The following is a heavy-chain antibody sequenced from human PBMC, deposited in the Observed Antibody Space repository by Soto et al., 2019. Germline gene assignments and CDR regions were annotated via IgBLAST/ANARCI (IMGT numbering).Heavy chain of an antibody. Sequence: QVQLQESGPGLVKPSQTLSLTCPVSGGSISSGGYYWSWIRQHPGQGLEWIGYIYYSGSTYYNPSLKSRVTISVDTSKNQFSLKPSSVTAADTAVYYCARGHGGYDFWSGKTRFAPWGQGTLVTVSS. J-gene: IGHJ5*02. CDR1: GGSISSGGYY. CDR3: ARGHGGYDFWSGKTRFAP. V-gene: IGHV4-31*03. D-gene: IGHD3-3*01. CDR2: IYYSGST.